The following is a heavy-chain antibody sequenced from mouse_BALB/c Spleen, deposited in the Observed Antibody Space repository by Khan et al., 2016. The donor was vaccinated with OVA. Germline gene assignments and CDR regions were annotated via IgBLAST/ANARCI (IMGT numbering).Heavy chain of an antibody. CDR1: GYTFTSYW. CDR2: IDPSNSET. CDR3: AMSLLRTTVRTMDY. Sequence: QVQLQQSGPELVRPGASVKMSCKASGYTFTSYWMHWVKQRPGQGLEWIGMIDPSNSETRLNQKFKDKATLNVDKSSNTTYMQLISLSSVESAVYYCAMSLLRTTVRTMDYWGQGTSVTVSS. J-gene: IGHJ4*01. V-gene: IGHV1-59*01. D-gene: IGHD1-1*01.